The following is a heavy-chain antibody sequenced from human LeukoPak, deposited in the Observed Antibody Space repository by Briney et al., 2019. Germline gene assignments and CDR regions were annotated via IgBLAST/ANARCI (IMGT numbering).Heavy chain of an antibody. CDR2: IRYDGTNK. Sequence: PGGSLRLSCAASGFTFSSYGMHWVRQAPGKGLEWVAFIRYDGTNKYYADSVKGRFTISRDNAKNTLYLQMNRLRAEDTAVYYCARGYSSGWYYSYWGQGTLVTVSS. V-gene: IGHV3-30*02. D-gene: IGHD6-19*01. J-gene: IGHJ4*02. CDR1: GFTFSSYG. CDR3: ARGYSSGWYYSY.